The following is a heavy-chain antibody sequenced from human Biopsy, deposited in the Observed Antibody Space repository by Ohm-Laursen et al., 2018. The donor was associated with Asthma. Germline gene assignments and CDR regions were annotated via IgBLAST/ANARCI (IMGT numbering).Heavy chain of an antibody. V-gene: IGHV3-9*01. J-gene: IGHJ6*02. Sequence: SLRLSCAASGFAVSRDHMFWVRQAPGKGLEWVSGISWNSGTIGYADSVKGRFTISRDNAKNSLYLQMNSLGLEDTAVYYCARDMGAGPNQPPPGSGSSHLYGMDVWGQGTTVTVSS. CDR3: ARDMGAGPNQPPPGSGSSHLYGMDV. CDR1: GFAVSRDH. D-gene: IGHD3-10*01. CDR2: ISWNSGTI.